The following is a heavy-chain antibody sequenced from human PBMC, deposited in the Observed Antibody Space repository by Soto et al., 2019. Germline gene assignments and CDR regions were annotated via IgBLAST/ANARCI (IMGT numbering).Heavy chain of an antibody. CDR2: IYYSGST. CDR1: GGSISSDDYY. J-gene: IGHJ6*03. Sequence: SETLSLTCTVSGGSISSDDYYWSWIRQPPGKGLEWIGYIYYSGSTYYNPSLKSRVTISVDTSKNQFSLKLSSVTAADTAVYYCARAPNLYCSGGSCYSPTHRAWYYYYMDVWGKGTTVTVSS. D-gene: IGHD2-15*01. CDR3: ARAPNLYCSGGSCYSPTHRAWYYYYMDV. V-gene: IGHV4-31*02.